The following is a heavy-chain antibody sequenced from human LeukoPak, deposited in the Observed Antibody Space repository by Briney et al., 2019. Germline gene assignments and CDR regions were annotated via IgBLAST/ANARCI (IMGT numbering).Heavy chain of an antibody. V-gene: IGHV3-30*18. CDR2: ISYDGSNK. CDR3: AKRGFDP. CDR1: GFTFSSYG. J-gene: IGHJ5*02. Sequence: PGGSLRLSCAAPGFTFSSYGMHWVRQAPGKGLEWVAVISYDGSNKYYADSVKGRFTISRDNSKNTLYLQMNSLRAEDTAVYYCAKRGFDPWGQGTLVTVSS.